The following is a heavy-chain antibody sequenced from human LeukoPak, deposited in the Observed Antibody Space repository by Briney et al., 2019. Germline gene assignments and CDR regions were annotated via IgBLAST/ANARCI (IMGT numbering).Heavy chain of an antibody. Sequence: WASVKVSCKASGGTFSSYAISWVRQAPGQGLEWMGGIIPIFGTANYAQKFQGRVTITADESTSTAYMELSSLRSEDTAAYYCARGGSSSWYYFDYWGQGTLVTVSS. V-gene: IGHV1-69*13. CDR2: IIPIFGTA. CDR3: ARGGSSSWYYFDY. J-gene: IGHJ4*02. D-gene: IGHD6-13*01. CDR1: GGTFSSYA.